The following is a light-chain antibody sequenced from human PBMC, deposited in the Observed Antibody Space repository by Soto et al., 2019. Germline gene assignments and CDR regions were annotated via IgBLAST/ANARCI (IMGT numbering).Light chain of an antibody. CDR1: QSISSW. CDR3: QQYNNSPWT. V-gene: IGKV1-5*03. CDR2: KAS. Sequence: DIQMTQSPSTLSASVGDRVTITCRASQSISSWLAWYQQKPGKAPKLLIYKASSLESGVPSRFSGSGSGTAFTLTISSLQPDDFATYYCQQYNNSPWTFGQGTKVEIK. J-gene: IGKJ1*01.